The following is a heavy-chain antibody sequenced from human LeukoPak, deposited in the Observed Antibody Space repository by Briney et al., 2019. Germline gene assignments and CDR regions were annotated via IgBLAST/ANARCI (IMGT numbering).Heavy chain of an antibody. CDR2: INPNSGGT. Sequence: GASVKVSCKASGYIFTGYYMHWVRQAPGQGLEWMGWINPNSGGTNYAQKFQGRVTMTRDTSISTAYMELSRLRSDDTAVYYCARTYYDFWSGYYRELYYYYMDVWGKGTTVTVSS. V-gene: IGHV1-2*02. CDR3: ARTYYDFWSGYYRELYYYYMDV. D-gene: IGHD3-3*01. CDR1: GYIFTGYY. J-gene: IGHJ6*03.